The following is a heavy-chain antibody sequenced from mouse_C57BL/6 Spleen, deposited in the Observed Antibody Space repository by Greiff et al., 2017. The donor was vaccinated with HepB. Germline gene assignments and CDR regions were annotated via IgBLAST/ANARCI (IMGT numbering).Heavy chain of an antibody. Sequence: VQLVESGPGLVAPSQSLSITCTVSGFSLTSYAISWVRQPPGKGLEWLGVIWTGGGTNYNSALKSRLSISKDNSKSQVFLKMNSLQTDDTARYYCARDYYGYDGLRAMDYWGQGTSVTVSS. V-gene: IGHV2-9-1*01. J-gene: IGHJ4*01. CDR1: GFSLTSYA. CDR3: ARDYYGYDGLRAMDY. CDR2: IWTGGGT. D-gene: IGHD2-2*01.